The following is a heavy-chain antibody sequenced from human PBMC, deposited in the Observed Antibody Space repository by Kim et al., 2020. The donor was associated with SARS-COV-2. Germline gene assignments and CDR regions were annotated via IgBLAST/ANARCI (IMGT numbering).Heavy chain of an antibody. D-gene: IGHD2-21*01. J-gene: IGHJ6*02. CDR3: AKEMERYWGYYGMDV. Sequence: GGSLRLSCAASGFTFSSYAMSWVRQAPGKGLEWVSAISGSGGITYYADSVRGRFTISRDKSKNTLHLQMNSLGVEDTAGYYCAKEMERYWGYYGMDVWG. V-gene: IGHV3-23*01. CDR2: ISGSGGIT. CDR1: GFTFSSYA.